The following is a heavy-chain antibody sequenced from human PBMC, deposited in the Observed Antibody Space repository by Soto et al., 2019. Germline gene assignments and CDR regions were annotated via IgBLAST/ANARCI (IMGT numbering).Heavy chain of an antibody. CDR3: AKDLRLWSKDYYYYGMDV. CDR2: ISYDGSKE. J-gene: IGHJ6*02. D-gene: IGHD5-18*01. CDR1: GFTFSSYG. Sequence: QVQLVESGGGVVQPGRSLRLSCAASGFTFSSYGMHWVRQAPGKGLEWVAVISYDGSKEFYADSVKGRFTISRDYSKNTLYLQMNSLRAEDTAVYYCAKDLRLWSKDYYYYGMDVWGQGTTVTVSS. V-gene: IGHV3-30*18.